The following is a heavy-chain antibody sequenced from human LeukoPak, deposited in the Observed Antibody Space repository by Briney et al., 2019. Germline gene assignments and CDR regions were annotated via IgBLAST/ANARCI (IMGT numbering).Heavy chain of an antibody. CDR3: ARDTHYYGSGSPAFDI. CDR1: GFTFSTYS. CDR2: ISSSSSTI. D-gene: IGHD3-10*01. J-gene: IGHJ3*02. Sequence: GGSLRLSCAASGFTFSTYSMNWVRQAPGKGLEWVSYISSSSSTIYYADSVKGRFTISRDYAKNSLYLQMNSLRAEDTAVYYCARDTHYYGSGSPAFDIWGQGTMVTVSS. V-gene: IGHV3-48*01.